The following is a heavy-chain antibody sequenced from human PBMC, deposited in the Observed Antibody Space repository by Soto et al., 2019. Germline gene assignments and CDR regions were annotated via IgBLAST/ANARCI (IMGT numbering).Heavy chain of an antibody. V-gene: IGHV4-4*02. CDR2: VYHSGTT. D-gene: IGHD3-10*01. Sequence: SETLSLTCDVSGASISTNNWWSWVRQSPGQGLEWIAEVYHSGTTNSNPSLKSRVTISVDTSKNQFSLMLASVTAADTAVYYCARAKLCNTISCPHSFDIWGQGTLVTVSS. CDR3: ARAKLCNTISCPHSFDI. J-gene: IGHJ4*02. CDR1: GASISTNNW.